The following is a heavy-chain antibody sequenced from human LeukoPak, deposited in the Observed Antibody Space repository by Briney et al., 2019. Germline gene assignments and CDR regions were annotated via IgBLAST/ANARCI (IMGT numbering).Heavy chain of an antibody. CDR3: ARGLYFRAEYFQH. J-gene: IGHJ1*01. CDR1: GGSFSSYY. CDR2: INHSGST. V-gene: IGHV4-34*01. Sequence: SETLSLTCAVYGGSFSSYYWSWIRQPPGKGLEWIGEINHSGSTNYNPSLKSRVTISVDTSKNQLSLKLSSVTAADTAVYYCARGLYFRAEYFQHWGQGTLVTVSS. D-gene: IGHD2-8*01.